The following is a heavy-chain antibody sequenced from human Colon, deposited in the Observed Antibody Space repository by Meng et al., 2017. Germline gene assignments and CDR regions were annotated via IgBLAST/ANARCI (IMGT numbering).Heavy chain of an antibody. D-gene: IGHD2-21*01. V-gene: IGHV3-66*02. J-gene: IGHJ6*02. Sequence: GGSLRLSCVASGFTANTNYLTWVRQGPGKGLEWVSLIYSGGSIFYADSVKGRFSISRDNSKDAVYLQMNNLRPDDTAVYFCARGGVCGGDRFGYTYCLDIWGPGTTVTVSS. CDR3: ARGGVCGGDRFGYTYCLDI. CDR1: GFTANTNY. CDR2: IYSGGSI.